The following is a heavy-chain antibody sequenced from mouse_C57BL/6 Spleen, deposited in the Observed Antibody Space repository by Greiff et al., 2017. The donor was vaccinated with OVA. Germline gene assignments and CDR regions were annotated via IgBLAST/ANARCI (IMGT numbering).Heavy chain of an antibody. CDR2: IDPETGGT. V-gene: IGHV1-15*01. CDR1: GYTFTDYE. J-gene: IGHJ2*01. Sequence: QVQLKQSGAELVRPGASVTLSCKASGYTFTDYEMHWVKQTPVHGLEWIGAIDPETGGTAYNQKFKGKAILTADKSSSTAYMELRSLTSEDSAVYYCTRWTAQAFDYWGQGTTLTVSS. CDR3: TRWTAQAFDY. D-gene: IGHD3-2*02.